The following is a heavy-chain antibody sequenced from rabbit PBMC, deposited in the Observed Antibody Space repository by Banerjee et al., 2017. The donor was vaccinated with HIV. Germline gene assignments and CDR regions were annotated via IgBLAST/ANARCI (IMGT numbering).Heavy chain of an antibody. J-gene: IGHJ4*01. Sequence: QQQLEESGGGLVKPEGSLTLSCTASGLSFSNKYVMCWVRQAPGKGLEWIACINTSSGNTVYATWAKGRFTISRTSSTTVALQMTSLTAADTATYFCARGYGSAYYVGYYFNLWGPGTLVTVS. V-gene: IGHV1S45*01. CDR3: ARGYGSAYYVGYYFNL. CDR2: INTSSGNT. D-gene: IGHD6-1*01. CDR1: GLSFSNKYV.